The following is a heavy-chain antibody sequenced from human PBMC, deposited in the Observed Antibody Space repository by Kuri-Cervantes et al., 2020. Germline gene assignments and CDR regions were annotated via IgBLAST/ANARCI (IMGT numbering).Heavy chain of an antibody. CDR3: ARGRGRGAWSGSLMDV. D-gene: IGHD3-3*01. CDR2: IYHSGST. CDR1: GYSISSGYY. V-gene: IGHV4-38-2*01. J-gene: IGHJ6*03. Sequence: GSLRLSCAVSGYSISSGYYWGWIRQPPGKGLEWIGSIYHSGSTYYNPSLKSRVTISVDTSKNQFSLKLSSVTAADTAVYYCARGRGRGAWSGSLMDVWGKGTTVTVSS.